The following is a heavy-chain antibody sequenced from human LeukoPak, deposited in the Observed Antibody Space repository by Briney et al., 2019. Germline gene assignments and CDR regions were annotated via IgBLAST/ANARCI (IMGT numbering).Heavy chain of an antibody. J-gene: IGHJ4*02. CDR2: ITTGSTDI. CDR1: GFTFSTYN. V-gene: IGHV3-21*06. D-gene: IGHD7-27*01. Sequence: GGSLRLSCAASGFTFSTYNMNWIRQAPGKGLEWVSSITTGSTDIYYADSLKGRLTISRDDAKNSVYLQMNSLRVEDTAVYYCARDLPGVPMDHWGQGILVTVSS. CDR3: ARDLPGVPMDH.